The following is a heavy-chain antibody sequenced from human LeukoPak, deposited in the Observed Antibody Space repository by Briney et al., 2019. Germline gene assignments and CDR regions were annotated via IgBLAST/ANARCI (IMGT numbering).Heavy chain of an antibody. J-gene: IGHJ5*02. Sequence: GASVKVSCKASGYTFTGYYIHWVRQAPGQGLEWMGGLNPDTGSTNYAQKFQARVIMTRDPSINTAYMELRRLRYDDTAMYFCARESFSGSGGLNWFAPWGQGTLVTVSA. CDR1: GYTFTGYY. V-gene: IGHV1-2*02. CDR2: LNPDTGST. CDR3: ARESFSGSGGLNWFAP. D-gene: IGHD3-10*01.